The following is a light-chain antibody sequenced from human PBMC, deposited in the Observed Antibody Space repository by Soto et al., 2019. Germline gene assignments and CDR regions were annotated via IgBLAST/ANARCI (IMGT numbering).Light chain of an antibody. CDR3: QQRRTSFLALT. CDR2: DAS. J-gene: IGKJ4*01. CDR1: QSVSSY. V-gene: IGKV3-11*01. Sequence: EIICAESTGNLSLSPGQRATLSCRPSQSVSSYLAWYQQKPGQAPRILIYDASNRATGIPARFSGSGSGTDFTLTISSRDPEDFAVSPCQQRRTSFLALTVAGGTIVDIK.